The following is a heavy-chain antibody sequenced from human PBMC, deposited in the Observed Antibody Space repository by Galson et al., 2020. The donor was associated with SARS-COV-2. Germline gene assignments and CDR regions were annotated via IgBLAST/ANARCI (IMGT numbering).Heavy chain of an antibody. V-gene: IGHV3-7*01. CDR1: GFTISRHW. CDR3: TRDSPVYFY. J-gene: IGHJ4*02. D-gene: IGHD3-10*01. Sequence: GESLKISCAASGFTISRHWMSWVRQAPGKGLEWMAKIKEDGDEKYYVDSVKGRFTISRDDAENSLSLQMNSLRVEDTAVYYCTRDSPVYFYWGQGTLVTVSS. CDR2: IKEDGDEK.